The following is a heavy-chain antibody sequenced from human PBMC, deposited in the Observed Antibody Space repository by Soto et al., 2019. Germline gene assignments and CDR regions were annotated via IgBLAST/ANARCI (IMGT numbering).Heavy chain of an antibody. CDR1: GFTFSSYA. D-gene: IGHD2-15*01. CDR2: ISYDGSNK. Sequence: LRLSCTASGFTFSSYAMHWVRQAPGKGLEWVAVISYDGSNKYYADSVKGRFTISRDNSKNTLYLQMNSLRAEDTAVYYCARDSCSGGSCYFDYWGQGTLVTVSS. J-gene: IGHJ4*02. CDR3: ARDSCSGGSCYFDY. V-gene: IGHV3-30-3*01.